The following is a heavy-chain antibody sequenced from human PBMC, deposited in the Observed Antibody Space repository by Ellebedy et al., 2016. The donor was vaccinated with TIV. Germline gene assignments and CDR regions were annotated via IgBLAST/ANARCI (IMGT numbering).Heavy chain of an antibody. J-gene: IGHJ3*02. CDR1: GFTFGDYA. V-gene: IGHV3-49*03. CDR2: IRSKAYGGTT. CDR3: TRGPQWDYTGYAFDI. D-gene: IGHD1-26*01. Sequence: GGSLRLSCTASGFTFGDYAMSWFRQAPGKGLEWVGFIRSKAYGGTTEYAASVKGRFTISRDDSKSIAYLQMNSLKTEDTAVYYCTRGPQWDYTGYAFDIWGQGTMVTVSS.